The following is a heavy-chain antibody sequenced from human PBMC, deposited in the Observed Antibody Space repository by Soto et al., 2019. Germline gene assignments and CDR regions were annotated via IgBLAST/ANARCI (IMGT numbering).Heavy chain of an antibody. V-gene: IGHV3-30-3*01. D-gene: IGHD2-21*02. CDR1: GFTFSSYA. CDR3: ASSEDCRNRNCFRAFDI. CDR2: ISYDGSNS. Sequence: GGSLRLSCAASGFTFSSYALHWVRQAPGKGLEWVAVISYDGSNSDYADSVKGRFTISRDNSKKTLYLQMNTLRADDTAVYMCASSEDCRNRNCFRAFDIWGQGTMVTVSS. J-gene: IGHJ3*02.